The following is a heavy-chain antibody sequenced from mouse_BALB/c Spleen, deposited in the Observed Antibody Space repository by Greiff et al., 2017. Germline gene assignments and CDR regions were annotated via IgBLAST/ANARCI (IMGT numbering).Heavy chain of an antibody. J-gene: IGHJ2*01. CDR2: IWAGGST. D-gene: IGHD1-1*01. V-gene: IGHV2-9*02. Sequence: VKLVESGPGLVAPSQSLSITCTVSGFSLTSYGVHWVRQPPGKGLAWLGVIWAGGSTNYNSALMSRLSISKDNSKSQVFLKMNSLQTDDTAMYYCARDYYGSSFFDYWGQGTTLTVSS. CDR3: ARDYYGSSFFDY. CDR1: GFSLTSYG.